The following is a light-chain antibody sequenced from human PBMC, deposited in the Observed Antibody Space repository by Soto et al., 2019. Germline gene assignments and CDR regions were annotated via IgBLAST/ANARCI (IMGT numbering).Light chain of an antibody. CDR1: QSVSSY. CDR3: QQRSNWPPRT. V-gene: IGKV3-11*01. CDR2: DAS. J-gene: IGKJ4*01. Sequence: EIVLTQSPATLSLSPGARATLSCRASQSVSSYLAWYQQKPGQAPRLLIYDASNRATGIPARFSGSGSGTDFTLTISSLEPEDFAVYYCQQRSNWPPRTFGGGTKVEIK.